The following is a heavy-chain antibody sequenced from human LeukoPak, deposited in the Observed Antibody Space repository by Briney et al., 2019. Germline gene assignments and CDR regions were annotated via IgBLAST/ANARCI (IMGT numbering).Heavy chain of an antibody. CDR1: GFTVSSNY. Sequence: GGSLRLSCAASGFTVSSNYMSWVRQAPGKGLEWVSVIYSGGSTYYADSVKGRFTISRDNSKNTLYLQMNSLRDEDTAVYYCARGGTALAVAGRNDYWGQGTLVTVSS. J-gene: IGHJ4*02. CDR2: IYSGGST. V-gene: IGHV3-66*01. D-gene: IGHD6-19*01. CDR3: ARGGTALAVAGRNDY.